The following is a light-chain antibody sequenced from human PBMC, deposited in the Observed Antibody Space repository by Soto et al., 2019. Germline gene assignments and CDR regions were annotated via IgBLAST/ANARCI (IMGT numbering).Light chain of an antibody. Sequence: DIQLTQSPSFLSASVGDRVTITCRASQDVSRYLAWYQQKPGKAPNLLIYAASTLRSGVPSRFSGSGSETAFTLTISSLHPEYFATYYCQQLNSYLFAFFPGTKVDIK. CDR3: QQLNSYLFA. CDR1: QDVSRY. V-gene: IGKV1-9*01. CDR2: AAS. J-gene: IGKJ3*01.